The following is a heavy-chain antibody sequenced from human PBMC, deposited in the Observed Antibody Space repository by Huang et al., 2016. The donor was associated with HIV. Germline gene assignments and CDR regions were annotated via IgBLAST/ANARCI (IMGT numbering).Heavy chain of an antibody. V-gene: IGHV4-34*01. Sequence: GGPFSTHYWSWIRRSPGKGLEWIAEIKYNGHANFNPSLRSRVSISVDTSKNQFSLNVTSVTAADTAIYYCARGRDTTEMDTVDDALDVWDQGTLVIVSS. J-gene: IGHJ3*01. CDR1: GGPFSTHY. D-gene: IGHD1-1*01. CDR3: ARGRDTTEMDTVDDALDV. CDR2: IKYNGHA.